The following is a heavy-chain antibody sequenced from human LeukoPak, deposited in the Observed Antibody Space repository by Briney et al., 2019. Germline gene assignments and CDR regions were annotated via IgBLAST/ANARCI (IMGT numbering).Heavy chain of an antibody. Sequence: PSETLSLTCTVSGGSMSSHYWTWIRQPPGKGLEWIGNVYYSGSTDYNPSLKSRVTISVDTSKNQFSLKLNSVTAADTAVYYCARGGWTQDSRGQGTLVTVSS. V-gene: IGHV4-59*11. J-gene: IGHJ4*02. D-gene: IGHD2-15*01. CDR3: ARGGWTQDS. CDR1: GGSMSSHY. CDR2: VYYSGST.